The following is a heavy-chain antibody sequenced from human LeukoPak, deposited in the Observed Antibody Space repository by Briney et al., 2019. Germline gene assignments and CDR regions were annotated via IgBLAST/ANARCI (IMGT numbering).Heavy chain of an antibody. J-gene: IGHJ4*02. CDR2: ISYDGSNK. Sequence: SGGSLRLSCAASGFTFSSYAMHWVRQAPGKGLEWVAVISYDGSNKYYADSVKGRFTISRDNSKNTLYLQMNSLRAEDTAVYYCARGDGSYGFDYWGQGTLVTVSS. D-gene: IGHD5-18*01. CDR1: GFTFSSYA. CDR3: ARGDGSYGFDY. V-gene: IGHV3-30-3*01.